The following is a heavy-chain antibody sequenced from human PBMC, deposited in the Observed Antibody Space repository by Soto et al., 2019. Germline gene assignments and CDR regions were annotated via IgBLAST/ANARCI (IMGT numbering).Heavy chain of an antibody. Sequence: XDSLTISCKGSGYTFTNYWIALVRQMPGKGLEWMGIIYPGDSDTRYSPSFQGQVTISADKSISTAYLQWSSLKASDTATYYCARPYSSSWYYFHYWGQGTLVTVSS. V-gene: IGHV5-51*01. D-gene: IGHD6-13*01. CDR2: IYPGDSDT. CDR3: ARPYSSSWYYFHY. CDR1: GYTFTNYW. J-gene: IGHJ4*02.